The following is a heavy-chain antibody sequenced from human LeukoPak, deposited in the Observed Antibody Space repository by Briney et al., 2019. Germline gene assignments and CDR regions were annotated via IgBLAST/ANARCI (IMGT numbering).Heavy chain of an antibody. D-gene: IGHD6-13*01. CDR1: GFTFSSYS. CDR3: ARQTAAGTGLYYFDY. V-gene: IGHV3-21*01. Sequence: AGGSLRLSCAASGFTFSSYSMNWVRQAPGKGLEWVSSISSSSSYIYYADSVKGRFTISRDNAKNSLYLQMNSLRAEDTAVYYCARQTAAGTGLYYFDYWGQGTLVTVSS. J-gene: IGHJ4*02. CDR2: ISSSSSYI.